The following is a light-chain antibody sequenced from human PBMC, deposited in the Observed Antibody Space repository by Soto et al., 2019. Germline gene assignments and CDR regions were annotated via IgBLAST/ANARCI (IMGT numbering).Light chain of an antibody. V-gene: IGKV3-15*01. CDR2: GAF. CDR3: QQYNSYTWT. Sequence: EVVLTQSPATLSVSPGERATLSCRASQSVGNNLAWYQQKPGQAPRLLMYGAFIRAPGLPVRFRGTGSGTEFTLTISSLQPDDFATYYCQQYNSYTWTFGQGTKVDIK. CDR1: QSVGNN. J-gene: IGKJ1*01.